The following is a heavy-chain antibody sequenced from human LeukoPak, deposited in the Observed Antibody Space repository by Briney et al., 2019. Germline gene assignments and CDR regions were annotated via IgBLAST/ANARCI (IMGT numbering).Heavy chain of an antibody. Sequence: GGSLRLSCTASGFTLFDYWMHWVRQAPGEGLVWVSRINRDGRSAGYADFVRGRFSISRDNAKNTVSLQMDNLRVEDTAVYFCARGKRCIGDSYSYFDYWGQGALVTVSS. CDR1: GFTLFDYW. J-gene: IGHJ4*02. V-gene: IGHV3-74*01. D-gene: IGHD2-21*02. CDR2: INRDGRSA. CDR3: ARGKRCIGDSYSYFDY.